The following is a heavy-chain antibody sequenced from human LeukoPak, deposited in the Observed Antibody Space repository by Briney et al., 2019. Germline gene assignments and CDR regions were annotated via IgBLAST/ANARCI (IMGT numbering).Heavy chain of an antibody. V-gene: IGHV3-7*01. CDR1: GFTFSTPW. CDR2: IQQDGTET. J-gene: IGHJ4*02. Sequence: GGSLRLSCAASGFTFSTPWMSWVRQAPGKGLEWVANIQQDGTETYYVDSVKGRFTISRDNAKNSLYLQMNSLRAEDTAVYYCARDHALREDYFDYWGQGTLVTVSS. D-gene: IGHD1-26*01. CDR3: ARDHALREDYFDY.